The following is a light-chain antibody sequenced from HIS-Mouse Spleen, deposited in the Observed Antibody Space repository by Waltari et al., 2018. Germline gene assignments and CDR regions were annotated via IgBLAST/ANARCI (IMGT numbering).Light chain of an antibody. J-gene: IGLJ2*01. CDR3: SSYAGSNNVV. Sequence: QSALTQPPSASGSPGQSVTISCTGTSSDVGGYNYVPWYQQHPGKATKLMIYEVSKRPSGVPDRFSGSKSGNTASLTVSGLQAEDEADYYCSSYAGSNNVVFGGGTKLTVL. CDR2: EVS. CDR1: SSDVGGYNY. V-gene: IGLV2-8*01.